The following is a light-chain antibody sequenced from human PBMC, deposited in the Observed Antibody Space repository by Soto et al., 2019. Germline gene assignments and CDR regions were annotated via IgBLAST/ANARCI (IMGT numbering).Light chain of an antibody. V-gene: IGLV2-14*01. CDR1: SSDVGGYNY. CDR2: EVS. CDR3: TSYTSSFTHL. J-gene: IGLJ1*01. Sequence: SALPQPASVSGSPGQSITISCTGTSSDVGGYNYVSWYQQHPGKAPKLMIFEVSNRPSGVSNRFSGSKPGNTASLTISGLQTEDEADYYCTSYTSSFTHLFGTGTKVTVL.